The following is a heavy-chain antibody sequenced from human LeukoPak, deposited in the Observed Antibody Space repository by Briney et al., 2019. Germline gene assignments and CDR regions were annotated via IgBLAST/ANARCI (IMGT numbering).Heavy chain of an antibody. J-gene: IGHJ4*02. Sequence: SETLSLTCAVSGYSISSGYYGGWIRQPPGKGLEWIGYMYHSGSAYYNPSLRSRVTISLDTSQNQFSLKLSSLTAADTAVYYCARSEYSSGWSFDYWGQGTLVTVSS. D-gene: IGHD6-19*01. CDR3: ARSEYSSGWSFDY. CDR1: GYSISSGYY. V-gene: IGHV4-38-2*01. CDR2: MYHSGSA.